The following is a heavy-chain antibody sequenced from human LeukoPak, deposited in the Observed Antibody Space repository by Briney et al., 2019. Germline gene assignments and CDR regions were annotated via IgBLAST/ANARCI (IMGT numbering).Heavy chain of an antibody. CDR1: GFTFSSYA. V-gene: IGHV3-30-3*01. J-gene: IGHJ4*02. CDR3: ARDRGRYSYGGRAFDY. CDR2: ISYDGSNK. D-gene: IGHD5-18*01. Sequence: GGSLRLSCAASGFTFSSYAMHWVRQAPGKGLEWVAVISYDGSNKYYADAVKGRFTISRDNSKNTLCLQMNSLRAEDTAVYYCARDRGRYSYGGRAFDYWGQGTLVTVSS.